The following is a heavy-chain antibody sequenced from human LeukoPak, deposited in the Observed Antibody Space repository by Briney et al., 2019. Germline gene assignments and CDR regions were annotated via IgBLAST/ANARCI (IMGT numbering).Heavy chain of an antibody. D-gene: IGHD3-16*01. V-gene: IGHV4-34*01. CDR3: ARHYGP. J-gene: IGHJ5*02. CDR1: GGSFSGYY. CDR2: IYHSGST. Sequence: SETLPLTCAVYGGSFSGYYWSWIRQPPGKGLEWIGEIYHSGSTYYNPSLKSRVTISVDTSKNQFSLKLNSVTAADTAVYYCARHYGPWGQGTLVTVSS.